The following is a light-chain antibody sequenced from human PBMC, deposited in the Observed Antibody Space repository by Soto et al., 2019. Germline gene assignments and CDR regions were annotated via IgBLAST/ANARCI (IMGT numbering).Light chain of an antibody. CDR3: AAWDDSLNGVV. CDR1: SSNIGAGYD. V-gene: IGLV1-40*01. CDR2: GNS. Sequence: QPVLTQPPSVSGAPGQRVTISCTGSSSNIGAGYDVHWYQQLPGTAPKLLIYGNSNRPSGVPDRFSGSESGTSASLAISGLQSEDEADYYCAAWDDSLNGVVFGGGTNLTVL. J-gene: IGLJ2*01.